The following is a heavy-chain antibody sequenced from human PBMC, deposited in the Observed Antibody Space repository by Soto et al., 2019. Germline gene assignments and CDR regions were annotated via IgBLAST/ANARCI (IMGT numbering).Heavy chain of an antibody. CDR3: AKALMITFGGVIEPFDY. J-gene: IGHJ4*02. CDR2: ISGSGGST. D-gene: IGHD3-16*02. CDR1: GFTFSSYA. V-gene: IGHV3-23*01. Sequence: PGGSLRLSCAASGFTFSSYAMSWVRQAPGKGLEWVSAISGSGGSTYYADSVKGRFTISRDNSKNTLYLQMNSLRAEDTAVYYCAKALMITFGGVIEPFDYWGQGTLVTVSS.